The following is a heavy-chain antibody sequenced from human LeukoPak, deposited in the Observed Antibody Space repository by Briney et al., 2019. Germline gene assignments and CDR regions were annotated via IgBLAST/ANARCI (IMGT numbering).Heavy chain of an antibody. Sequence: PGRSLRLSCAASGFTFSSYAMHWVRRAPGKGLEWVAGISYDGNNKYYADSVKGRFTISRDNSKNTLYLQMNSLGAEDTAVYYCARDPYYDFWSGRGSAFDIWGQGTMVAVSS. CDR1: GFTFSSYA. V-gene: IGHV3-30-3*01. CDR2: ISYDGNNK. D-gene: IGHD3-3*01. J-gene: IGHJ3*02. CDR3: ARDPYYDFWSGRGSAFDI.